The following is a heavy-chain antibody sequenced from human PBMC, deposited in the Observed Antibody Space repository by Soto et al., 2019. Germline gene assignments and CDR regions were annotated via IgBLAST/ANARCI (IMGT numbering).Heavy chain of an antibody. CDR2: FYYGGGT. D-gene: IGHD4-17*01. J-gene: IGHJ6*03. CDR1: YDSVSNRNYY. V-gene: IGHV4-39*01. CDR3: ARHVDYGDYVYYYYMDV. Sequence: SETLSLTCNFSYDSVSNRNYYWGWIRQPPGKGLEWIGSFYYGGGTYYNLSLKSRVTISDDTSKNQFSLQLISVTAADTAVYYCARHVDYGDYVYYYYMDVWGKGTTVTVSS.